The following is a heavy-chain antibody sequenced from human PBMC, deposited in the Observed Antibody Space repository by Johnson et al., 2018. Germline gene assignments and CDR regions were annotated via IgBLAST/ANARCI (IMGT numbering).Heavy chain of an antibody. CDR1: GFTFGNYA. V-gene: IGHV3-23*04. CDR2: IEGDASGT. Sequence: VQLVESGGDLSQPGGSLILSCAASGFTFGNYAMSWVRQAPGKGLEWVSSIEGDASGTYYADSVKGRFTISRDNAKNSLYLQMNSLRAEDTAVYYCAGRLITFGGVIVSNAFDIWGQGTMVTVSS. D-gene: IGHD3-16*02. J-gene: IGHJ3*02. CDR3: AGRLITFGGVIVSNAFDI.